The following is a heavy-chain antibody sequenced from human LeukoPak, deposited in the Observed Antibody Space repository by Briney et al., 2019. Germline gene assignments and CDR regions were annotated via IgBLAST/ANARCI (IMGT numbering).Heavy chain of an antibody. J-gene: IGHJ4*02. Sequence: PSETLSLTCTVSGGSISSGGYYWSWIRQHPGKGLEWIGYIYYSGSTYYNPSLKSRVTISVDTSKNQFSLKLSSVTAADTAVYYCARDYYGSGSDYWGQGTLVTVSS. CDR2: IYYSGST. V-gene: IGHV4-31*03. D-gene: IGHD3-10*01. CDR3: ARDYYGSGSDY. CDR1: GGSISSGGYY.